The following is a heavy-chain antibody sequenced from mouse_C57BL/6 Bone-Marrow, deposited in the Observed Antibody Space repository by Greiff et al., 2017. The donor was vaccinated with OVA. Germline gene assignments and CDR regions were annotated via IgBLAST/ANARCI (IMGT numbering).Heavy chain of an antibody. CDR3: ARVQLGRAY. Sequence: VQLQQSGPGLVKPSQSLSLTCSVTGYSITSGYYWNWIRQFPGNKLEWMGYISYDGSNNYNPSLKNRISITRDPSKNQFFLKLNSVTTEDTATYYCARVQLGRAYWGQGTLVTVSA. D-gene: IGHD4-1*02. CDR2: ISYDGSN. J-gene: IGHJ3*01. V-gene: IGHV3-6*01. CDR1: GYSITSGYY.